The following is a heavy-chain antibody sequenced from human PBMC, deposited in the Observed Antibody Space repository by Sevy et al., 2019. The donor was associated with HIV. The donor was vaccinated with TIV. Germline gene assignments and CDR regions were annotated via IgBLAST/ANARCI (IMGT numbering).Heavy chain of an antibody. CDR3: ARVHQDSSGYFLYYYYYGMDV. V-gene: IGHV3-74*01. CDR2: INSDGSST. J-gene: IGHJ6*02. Sequence: GGSPRLSCAASGFTFSSYWMHWVRQAPGKGLVWVSRINSDGSSTSYADSVKGRFTISRDNAKNTLYLQMNSLRAEDTAVYYCARVHQDSSGYFLYYYYYGMDVWGQGTTVTVSS. D-gene: IGHD3-22*01. CDR1: GFTFSSYW.